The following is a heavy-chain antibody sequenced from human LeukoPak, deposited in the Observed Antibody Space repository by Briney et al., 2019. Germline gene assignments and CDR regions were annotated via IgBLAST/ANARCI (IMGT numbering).Heavy chain of an antibody. J-gene: IGHJ4*02. CDR3: AKDEFGGVIGTIQIDY. Sequence: GGSLRLSCAASGFTFSSYAMSWVRQAPGKGLEWVSAISGSGGSTYYADSVKGRFTISRDSSKNTLYLQMNSLRAEDTAVYYCAKDEFGGVIGTIQIDYWGQGTLVTVSS. V-gene: IGHV3-23*01. D-gene: IGHD3-16*01. CDR2: ISGSGGST. CDR1: GFTFSSYA.